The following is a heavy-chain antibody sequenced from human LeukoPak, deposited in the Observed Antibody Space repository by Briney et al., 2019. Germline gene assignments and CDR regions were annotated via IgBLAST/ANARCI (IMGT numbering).Heavy chain of an antibody. J-gene: IGHJ4*02. V-gene: IGHV3-21*01. CDR3: ARDSDPYYYDSSGYYIDY. CDR2: ISSSSSYI. CDR1: GFTFSSYS. Sequence: GGSLRLSCAASGFTFSSYSMNWVRQAPGKGLEWVSSISSSSSYIYYADSVKGRFTISRDNAKNSLYLQMNSLRAEDTAVYYCARDSDPYYYDSSGYYIDYWAREPWSPSPQ. D-gene: IGHD3-22*01.